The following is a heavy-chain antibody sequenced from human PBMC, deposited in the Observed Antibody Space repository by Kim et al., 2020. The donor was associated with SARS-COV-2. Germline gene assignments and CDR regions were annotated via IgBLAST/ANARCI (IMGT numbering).Heavy chain of an antibody. CDR2: IWYDGSNK. D-gene: IGHD3-10*01. CDR1: GFAFNTYG. Sequence: GGSLRLSCATSGFAFNTYGMHWVRQAPGKGPEWVAVIWYDGSNKYYADSVKGRFTISRDNSKNTLYLQMNSLRAEDTAVYYXARASGPFDYWGQGTLVTVSX. CDR3: ARASGPFDY. J-gene: IGHJ4*02. V-gene: IGHV3-33*03.